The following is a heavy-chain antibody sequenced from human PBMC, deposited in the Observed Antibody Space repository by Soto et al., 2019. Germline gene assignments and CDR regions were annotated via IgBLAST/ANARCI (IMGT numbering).Heavy chain of an antibody. CDR2: IRNKANSYTA. Sequence: GGSLRLSCAASGFSFSDHYMDWVRQASGKGLEWVGRIRNKANSYTAEYAASVKGRFTVSRDDSKNSLYLEMNSLKIEDRALYYCVRAGMGFQLDYWGQETLVTVSS. CDR1: GFSFSDHY. D-gene: IGHD3-10*01. CDR3: VRAGMGFQLDY. V-gene: IGHV3-72*01. J-gene: IGHJ4*02.